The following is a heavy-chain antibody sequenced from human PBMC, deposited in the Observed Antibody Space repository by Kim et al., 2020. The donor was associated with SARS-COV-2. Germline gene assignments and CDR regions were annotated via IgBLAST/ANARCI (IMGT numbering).Heavy chain of an antibody. D-gene: IGHD2-2*01. CDR1: GFTFSSYS. V-gene: IGHV3-23*01. Sequence: GGSLRLSCAASGFTFSSYSMSWVRQAPGKGLEWVSAISGSGGSTSYADSAKGRFTISRANYKNTLQLQMNSLRAEDTAVYYCAKSIKTIVVVPAATVGGYWGQGTLVTVSS. J-gene: IGHJ4*02. CDR3: AKSIKTIVVVPAATVGGY. CDR2: ISGSGGST.